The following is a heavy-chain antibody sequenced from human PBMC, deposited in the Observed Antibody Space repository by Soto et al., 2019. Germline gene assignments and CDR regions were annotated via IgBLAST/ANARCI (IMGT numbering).Heavy chain of an antibody. D-gene: IGHD3-10*01. V-gene: IGHV3-30-3*01. CDR1: GFTFSSYA. CDR2: ISYDGSNK. Sequence: HPGGSLRLSCAASGFTFSSYAMHWVRQAPGKGLEWVAVISYDGSNKYYADSVKGRFTISRDNSKNTLYLQMNSLRAEDTAVYYCARDDGRDYYYGSGSYYTSTNYYYYGMDVWGQGTTVTVSS. J-gene: IGHJ6*02. CDR3: ARDDGRDYYYGSGSYYTSTNYYYYGMDV.